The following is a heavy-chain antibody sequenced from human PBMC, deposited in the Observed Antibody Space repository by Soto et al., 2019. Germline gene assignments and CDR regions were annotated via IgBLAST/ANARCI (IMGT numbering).Heavy chain of an antibody. J-gene: IGHJ6*02. V-gene: IGHV1-69*06. CDR2: IIPIFGTA. CDR1: GGTFSSYA. CDR3: ARTNVAAASPGYYYGMDV. Sequence: SVKVSCKASGGTFSSYAISWVRQAPGQGLEWMGGIIPIFGTANYAQKFQGRVTITADKSTSTAYMELSSLRSEDTGVYNCARTNVAAASPGYYYGMDVWGQGTTVTVSS. D-gene: IGHD6-6*01.